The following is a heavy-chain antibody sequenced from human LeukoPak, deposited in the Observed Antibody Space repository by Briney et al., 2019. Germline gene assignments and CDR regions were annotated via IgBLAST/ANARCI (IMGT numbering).Heavy chain of an antibody. CDR3: AKHRRDSSGWYFDY. CDR1: GFTFSGSA. D-gene: IGHD6-19*01. J-gene: IGHJ4*02. CDR2: IRSKANNYAT. V-gene: IGHV3-73*01. Sequence: GGSLKLSCAASGFTFSGSAMHWVRQASGKGLEWVGRIRSKANNYATAYAASVKGRFTISRDGSKNTAFLQMNSLRDEDTGVYYCAKHRRDSSGWYFDYWGQGTLVTVSS.